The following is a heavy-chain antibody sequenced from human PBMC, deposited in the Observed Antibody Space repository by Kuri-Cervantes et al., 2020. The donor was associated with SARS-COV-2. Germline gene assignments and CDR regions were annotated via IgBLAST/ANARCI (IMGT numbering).Heavy chain of an antibody. CDR2: ISYDGSNK. J-gene: IGHJ6*02. D-gene: IGHD1-26*01. CDR3: AKREASYYFYGMDV. V-gene: IGHV3-30*18. Sequence: GESLKISCAASGFTFSSYGMHWVRQAPGKGLEWVAVISYDGSNKYYADSVKGRFTISRDNSKNTLYLQMNSLRAEDTAVYYCAKREASYYFYGMDVWGQGTTVTVSS. CDR1: GFTFSSYG.